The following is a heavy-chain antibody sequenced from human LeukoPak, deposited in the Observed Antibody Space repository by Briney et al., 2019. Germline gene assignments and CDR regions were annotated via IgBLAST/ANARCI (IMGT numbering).Heavy chain of an antibody. CDR2: INHSGST. J-gene: IGHJ4*02. V-gene: IGHV4-34*01. D-gene: IGHD6-13*01. CDR3: ARGSGYSSLYYFDY. Sequence: SETLSLTCAVYGESFSGYYWSWIRQPPGKGLEWIGEINHSGSTNYNPSLKSRVTISVDTSKNQFSLKLSSVTAADTAVYYCARGSGYSSLYYFDYWGQGTLVTVSS. CDR1: GESFSGYY.